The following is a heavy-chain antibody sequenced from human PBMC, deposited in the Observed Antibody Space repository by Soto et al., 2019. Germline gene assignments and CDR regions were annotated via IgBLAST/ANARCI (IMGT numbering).Heavy chain of an antibody. CDR3: ARVYDSGGYRVYYYYGMDV. CDR1: GGSISSGGYY. V-gene: IGHV4-61*08. D-gene: IGHD3-22*01. CDR2: MYSSGSS. J-gene: IGHJ6*02. Sequence: SETLSLTCTVSGGSISSGGYYWSWINKHPGKGLEWIGYMYSSGSSHYTSSLKSRVAISVDTSKNQFSLKLSSVTAADTAVYYCARVYDSGGYRVYYYYGMDVWGQGTTVTVSS.